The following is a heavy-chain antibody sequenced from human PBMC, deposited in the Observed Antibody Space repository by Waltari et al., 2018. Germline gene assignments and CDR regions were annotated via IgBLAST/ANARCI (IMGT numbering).Heavy chain of an antibody. Sequence: EVQLVETGGGLIQPGGSLRLSCAASGFTVSSNYMSWVRQAPGKGLEWVSVIYSGGSTYYADSVKGRFTISRDNSKNTLYLQMNSLRAEDTAVYYCAREGGAHRYGGPTRVYYYYMDVWGKGTTVTVSS. CDR1: GFTVSSNY. V-gene: IGHV3-53*02. CDR2: IYSGGST. CDR3: AREGGAHRYGGPTRVYYYYMDV. D-gene: IGHD2-15*01. J-gene: IGHJ6*03.